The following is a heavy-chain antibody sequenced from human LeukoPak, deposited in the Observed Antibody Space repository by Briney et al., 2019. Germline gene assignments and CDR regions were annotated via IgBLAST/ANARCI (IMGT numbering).Heavy chain of an antibody. Sequence: GGSLRLSCAASGFTVRNNHMSWVRKAPGKGLEWVSVIDSRDNTYHADSVKGRFTISRHTSKNTLYLQMNSLRAEDTAVYYCARESTPLRGAFDPWGPGTLVTVSS. CDR3: ARESTPLRGAFDP. CDR2: IDSRDNT. CDR1: GFTVRNNH. V-gene: IGHV3-53*04. D-gene: IGHD5-24*01. J-gene: IGHJ5*02.